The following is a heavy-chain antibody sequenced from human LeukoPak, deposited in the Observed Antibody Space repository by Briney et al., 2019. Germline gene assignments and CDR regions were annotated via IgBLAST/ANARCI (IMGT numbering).Heavy chain of an antibody. CDR3: ARVIEDIVVVPAAIVYYSYMDV. CDR2: ISAYNGNT. CDR1: GYTFTSYG. D-gene: IGHD2-2*01. Sequence: ASVKVSCKASGYTFTSYGISWVRQAPGQGLEWMGWISAYNGNTNYAQKLQGRVTMTTDTSTSTAYMELRSLRSDDTAVYYCARVIEDIVVVPAAIVYYSYMDVWGKGSTVTVSS. J-gene: IGHJ6*03. V-gene: IGHV1-18*01.